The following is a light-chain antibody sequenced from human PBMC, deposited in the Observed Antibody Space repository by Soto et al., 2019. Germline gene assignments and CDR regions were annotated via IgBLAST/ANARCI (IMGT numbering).Light chain of an antibody. Sequence: IGLTQSPATLSLSPGERATLSCRASQNVANYLDWYQQKPGQAPRLLIYESSNRATGIAARFSGSGSGTDFTLTINRLEPEDFAVYYCQQYGSSITFGQGTRLEIK. V-gene: IGKV3-11*01. J-gene: IGKJ5*01. CDR1: QNVANY. CDR3: QQYGSSIT. CDR2: ESS.